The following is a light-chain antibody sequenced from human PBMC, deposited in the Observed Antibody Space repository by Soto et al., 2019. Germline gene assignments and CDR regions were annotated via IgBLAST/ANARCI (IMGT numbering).Light chain of an antibody. CDR2: DDT. J-gene: IGLJ1*01. CDR1: VGL. Sequence: QSALTQHASVSGSPGQSITISCTGTVGLVSWYQQHPGKVPKLIIYDDTKRPSGVSSRFSGSKSGNTASLTISGLQTEDEADYYCCLYVGGRTYVFGTGTKVTAL. CDR3: CLYVGGRTYV. V-gene: IGLV2-23*01.